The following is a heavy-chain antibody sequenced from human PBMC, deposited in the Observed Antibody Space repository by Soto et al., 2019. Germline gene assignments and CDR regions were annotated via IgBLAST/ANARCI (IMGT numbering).Heavy chain of an antibody. D-gene: IGHD5-12*01. Sequence: SSETLSLTCTVSGGSIGSGGYYWSWIRQHPGKGLEWIGYIYYSGSTYYNPSLKSRVTISVDTSKNQLSLKLSSVTAADTAVYYCARGTPWLRDFDYWGQGTLVTVSS. J-gene: IGHJ4*02. V-gene: IGHV4-31*03. CDR1: GGSIGSGGYY. CDR2: IYYSGST. CDR3: ARGTPWLRDFDY.